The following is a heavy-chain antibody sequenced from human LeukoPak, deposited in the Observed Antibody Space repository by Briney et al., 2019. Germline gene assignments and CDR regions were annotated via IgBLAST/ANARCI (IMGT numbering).Heavy chain of an antibody. J-gene: IGHJ4*02. D-gene: IGHD3-22*01. CDR2: INHSGST. CDR3: ASTMIVSSYYFDY. V-gene: IGHV4-34*01. Sequence: PSETLSLTCAVYGGSFSGYYWSWIRQPPGKGLEWIGEINHSGSTNYNPPLKSRVTISVDTSKNQFSLKLSSVTAADTAVYYCASTMIVSSYYFDYWGQGTLVTVSS. CDR1: GGSFSGYY.